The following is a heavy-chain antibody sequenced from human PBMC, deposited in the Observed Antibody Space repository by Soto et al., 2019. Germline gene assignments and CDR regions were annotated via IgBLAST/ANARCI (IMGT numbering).Heavy chain of an antibody. CDR1: GGSISSYY. J-gene: IGHJ4*02. D-gene: IGHD2-2*01. CDR2: IYYSGST. Sequence: SETLSLTCTVSGGSISSYYWSWIRQPPGKGLEWIGYIYYSGSTNYNPSLKSRVTISVDTSKNQFSLKLSSVTAADTAVYYCGRVVPAAIIDYWGQGTLVTVSS. V-gene: IGHV4-59*01. CDR3: GRVVPAAIIDY.